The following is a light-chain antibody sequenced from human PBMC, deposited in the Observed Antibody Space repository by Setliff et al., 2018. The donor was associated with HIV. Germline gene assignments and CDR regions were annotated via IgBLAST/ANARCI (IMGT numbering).Light chain of an antibody. CDR1: SSDVGGYDF. Sequence: SALTQPASVSGSPGQSITISCIGTSSDVGGYDFVSWYQQRPGKAPKLIIFDVSERPSGVSHRFSASKSGNTASLTISGLQTEDEANYFCASYRSTATYVFGIGTKVTVL. V-gene: IGLV2-14*03. CDR2: DVS. J-gene: IGLJ1*01. CDR3: ASYRSTATYV.